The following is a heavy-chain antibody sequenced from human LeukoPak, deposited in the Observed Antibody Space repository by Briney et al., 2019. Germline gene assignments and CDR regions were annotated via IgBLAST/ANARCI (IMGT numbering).Heavy chain of an antibody. J-gene: IGHJ4*02. V-gene: IGHV3-64*01. CDR3: ARSPDIVVVPAAV. D-gene: IGHD2-2*01. CDR2: ISSNGGST. CDR1: GFTFSSYA. Sequence: GGSLRLSCAASGFTFSSYAMHWVRQAPGKGLEYVSAISSNGGSTYYANSVKGRFTISRDNSKNTLYLQMGSLRAEDMAVYYYARSPDIVVVPAAVWGQGTLVTVSS.